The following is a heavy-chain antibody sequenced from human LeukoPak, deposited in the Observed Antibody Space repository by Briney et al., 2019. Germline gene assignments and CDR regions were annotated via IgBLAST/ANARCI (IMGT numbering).Heavy chain of an antibody. D-gene: IGHD6-13*01. CDR3: AAAPYLAVAAADEDY. V-gene: IGHV3-21*04. J-gene: IGHJ4*02. CDR2: ISSSSSYI. Sequence: PGGSLRLSCAASGFTFSSYSMNWVRQAPGKGLEWVSSISSSSSYIYYADSVKGRFTISRDNAKNSLYLQMNSLRSEDTAVYYCAAAPYLAVAAADEDYWGQGTLVTVSS. CDR1: GFTFSSYS.